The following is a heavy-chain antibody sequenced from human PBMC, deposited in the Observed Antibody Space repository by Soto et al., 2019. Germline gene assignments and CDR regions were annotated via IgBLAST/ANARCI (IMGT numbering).Heavy chain of an antibody. CDR3: ARRKERSGPHYFDY. CDR1: GFSFSSHS. CDR2: ISSWSETI. Sequence: GGSLRLSCAASGFSFSSHSMNWVRQAPGKGLEWVSYISSWSETIYYADSVKGRFTISRDNAKNSLYLQMHGLTDEDTAVYYCARRKERSGPHYFDYWGQGSQVTVSS. J-gene: IGHJ4*02. D-gene: IGHD6-25*01. V-gene: IGHV3-48*02.